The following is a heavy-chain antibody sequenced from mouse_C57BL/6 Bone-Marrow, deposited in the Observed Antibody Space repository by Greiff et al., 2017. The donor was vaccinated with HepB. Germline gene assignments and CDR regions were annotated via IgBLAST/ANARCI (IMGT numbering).Heavy chain of an antibody. CDR1: GFNIKDDY. CDR3: TPKTAQAPYYAMDY. CDR2: IDPENGDT. V-gene: IGHV14-4*01. Sequence: EVQLQQSGAELVRPGASVKLSCTASGFNIKDDYMHWVKQRPEQGLEWIGWIDPENGDTEYASKFQGKATITADTSSNTAYLQLSSLTSEDTAVYYCTPKTAQAPYYAMDYWGQGTSVTVSS. D-gene: IGHD3-2*02. J-gene: IGHJ4*01.